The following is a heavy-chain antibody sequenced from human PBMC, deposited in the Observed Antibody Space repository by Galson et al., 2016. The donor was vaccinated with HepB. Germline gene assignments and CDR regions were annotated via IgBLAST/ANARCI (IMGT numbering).Heavy chain of an antibody. J-gene: IGHJ4*02. CDR2: ISRTSST. CDR3: AQVGGPPGYNYPAPFDN. CDR1: GFTFNNYA. V-gene: IGHV3-23*01. D-gene: IGHD5-24*01. Sequence: SLRLSCAASGFTFNNYAMTWVRQPPGKGLEWVSGISRTSSTYYPESARGRFTIPRDNLRSTLTLQMNSLTAEDTALYYCAQVGGPPGYNYPAPFDNWGQGTLVTVSS.